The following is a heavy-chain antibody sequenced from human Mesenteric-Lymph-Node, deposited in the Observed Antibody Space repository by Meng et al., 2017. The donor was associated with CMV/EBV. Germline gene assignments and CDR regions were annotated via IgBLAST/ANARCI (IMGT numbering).Heavy chain of an antibody. CDR2: ISAYNGNT. CDR1: GYTFTSYG. J-gene: IGHJ4*02. Sequence: ASVKVSCKASGYTFTSYGISWVRQAPGQGLEWMGWISAYNGNTNYAQKLQGRVTMTTDTSTSTAYMELRSLRSDDTAVYYCARIRITIFGVVISIDYWGQGTLVTVPQ. CDR3: ARIRITIFGVVISIDY. V-gene: IGHV1-18*01. D-gene: IGHD3-3*01.